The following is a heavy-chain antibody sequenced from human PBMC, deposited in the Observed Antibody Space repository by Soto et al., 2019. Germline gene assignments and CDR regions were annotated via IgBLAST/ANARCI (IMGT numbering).Heavy chain of an antibody. CDR1: GGSISSSNW. CDR2: IYHSGST. Sequence: QVQLQESGPGLVKPSGTLSLTCAVSGGSISSSNWWSWVRQPPGKGLEWIGEIYHSGSTHYNPSLESRVTISVDNSKNQFSLKRSSGTAAETAVYYCARAGLRYFGWLLGFDYWGQGTLVTVSS. J-gene: IGHJ4*02. D-gene: IGHD3-9*01. V-gene: IGHV4-4*02. CDR3: ARAGLRYFGWLLGFDY.